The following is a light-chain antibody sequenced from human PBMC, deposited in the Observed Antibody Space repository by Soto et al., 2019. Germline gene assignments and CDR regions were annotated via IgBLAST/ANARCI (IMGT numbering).Light chain of an antibody. CDR2: AAS. CDR1: QSISSY. CDR3: QQRYSTPSVS. Sequence: DNQMAQSPSSRSASVRDSVPITCRAGQSISSYLNWYQQKPGKAPKLLLYAASSLQSGVPSRFSGSGSGTDFTLTISSLQPEDFSNYYCQQRYSTPSVSSGYGTRLEIK. J-gene: IGKJ5*01. V-gene: IGKV1-39*01.